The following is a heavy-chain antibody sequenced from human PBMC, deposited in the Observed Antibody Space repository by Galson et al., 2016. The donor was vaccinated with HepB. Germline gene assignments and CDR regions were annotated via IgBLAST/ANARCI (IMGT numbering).Heavy chain of an antibody. CDR1: GFTFSRYE. J-gene: IGHJ2*01. V-gene: IGHV3-7*03. CDR2: IKQDGGEK. D-gene: IGHD3-9*01. CDR3: AREAPGSEVVRYFDWYWYLDL. Sequence: SLRLSCAASGFTFSRYEMNWVRQAPGKGLEWVANIKQDGGEKYYVDSVKGRFTISRDNAKNSLYLQMNRLRAEDTAVYYCAREAPGSEVVRYFDWYWYLDLWGRGTLVTVSS.